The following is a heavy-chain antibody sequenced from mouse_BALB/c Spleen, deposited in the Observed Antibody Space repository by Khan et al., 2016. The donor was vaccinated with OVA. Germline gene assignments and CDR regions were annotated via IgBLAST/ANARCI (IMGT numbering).Heavy chain of an antibody. CDR2: INPTSGYT. CDR1: GYTFTTYW. Sequence: QVQLKESGAELAKPGASVKMSCKASGYTFTTYWMHWVKQRPGQGLEWIGYINPTSGYTDYNEKFKDRATLSADNSSSTAYMQQSSLTSEDSAVYYCKRDRSDYWGQGTTRTVSS. V-gene: IGHV1-7*01. CDR3: KRDRSDY. J-gene: IGHJ2*01.